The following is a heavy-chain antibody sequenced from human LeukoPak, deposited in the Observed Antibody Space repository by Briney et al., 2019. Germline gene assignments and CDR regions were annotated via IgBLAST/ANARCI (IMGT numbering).Heavy chain of an antibody. CDR3: ARGECSGGSCSTHNYYYYYMDV. Sequence: SETLSLTCAVYGGSFSGHNWNWIRQPPGKGLEWIGNINYSGSANYNPSLKSRVTISVDTSKSQFSLKLSSVTAADTAVYYCARGECSGGSCSTHNYYYYYMDVWGKGTTVTVSS. D-gene: IGHD2-15*01. V-gene: IGHV4-34*01. CDR1: GGSFSGHN. J-gene: IGHJ6*03. CDR2: INYSGSA.